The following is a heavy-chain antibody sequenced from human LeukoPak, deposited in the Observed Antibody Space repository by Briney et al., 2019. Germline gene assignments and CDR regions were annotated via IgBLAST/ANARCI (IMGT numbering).Heavy chain of an antibody. D-gene: IGHD6-19*01. CDR2: ISFSGRTT. Sequence: GGSLRLSCAASGFSFSDFSMNWVRQAPGKGLEWLSYISFSGRTTNYADSVKGRFTISRDNARNSLFLQMTSLRAEDTAVYYCAKDAAVALDYWGQGTLGTVSS. CDR3: AKDAAVALDY. J-gene: IGHJ4*02. CDR1: GFSFSDFS. V-gene: IGHV3-48*01.